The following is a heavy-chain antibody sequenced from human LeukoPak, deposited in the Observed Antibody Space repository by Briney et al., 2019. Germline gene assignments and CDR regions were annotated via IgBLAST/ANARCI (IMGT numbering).Heavy chain of an antibody. J-gene: IGHJ3*02. CDR3: ARGEVVVVPAAPSELDAFDI. CDR2: ISYDGSNK. V-gene: IGHV3-30*04. Sequence: PPGRSLRLSCAASGFTFSSYAMHWVRQAPGKGLEWVAVISYDGSNKYYADSVKGRFTISRDNSKNTLYLQTNSLRAEDTAVYYCARGEVVVVPAAPSELDAFDIWGQGTMVTVSS. CDR1: GFTFSSYA. D-gene: IGHD2-2*01.